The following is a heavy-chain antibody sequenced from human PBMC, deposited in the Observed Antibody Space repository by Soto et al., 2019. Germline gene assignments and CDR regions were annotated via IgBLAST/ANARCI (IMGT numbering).Heavy chain of an antibody. Sequence: EAQLVESGGGLGKPGGSLRLSCAASGFTFNIYTMNWVRQAPGKGLEWVSSISSGSTYISYADSVKGRFIISRDNAKNSLYLQMISLGVEDTAVYYCARDRTNGLYSNDAFDIWGQGTMVTVSS. CDR3: ARDRTNGLYSNDAFDI. CDR1: GFTFNIYT. J-gene: IGHJ3*02. CDR2: ISSGSTYI. D-gene: IGHD4-4*01. V-gene: IGHV3-21*06.